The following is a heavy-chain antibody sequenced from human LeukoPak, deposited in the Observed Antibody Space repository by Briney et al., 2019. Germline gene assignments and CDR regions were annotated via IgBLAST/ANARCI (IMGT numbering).Heavy chain of an antibody. Sequence: LTGGSLRLSCAASGFTFSSYAMSWVRQAPGKGLEWVAVIWYDGSNKYYADSVKGRFTISRDNSKNTLYLQMNGLRAEDTAVYYCARDVEYCTNGVCYFDWFDPWGQGTLVTVSS. D-gene: IGHD2-8*01. J-gene: IGHJ5*02. CDR3: ARDVEYCTNGVCYFDWFDP. V-gene: IGHV3-33*08. CDR1: GFTFSSYA. CDR2: IWYDGSNK.